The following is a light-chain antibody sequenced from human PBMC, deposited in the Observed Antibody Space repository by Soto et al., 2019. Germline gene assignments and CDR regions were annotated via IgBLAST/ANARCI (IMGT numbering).Light chain of an antibody. CDR2: GAS. CDR1: QSVDRN. CDR3: QQYDSWPLT. V-gene: IGKV3D-15*01. Sequence: EIVMTQSPGTLSVSPAEGATLSCRASQSVDRNLAWYQQKPGQAPRLLIYGASTRPTGIPDRFSGSGSGTEFSLTISSLQSEDFAVYYCQQYDSWPLTFGGGTKVDIK. J-gene: IGKJ4*01.